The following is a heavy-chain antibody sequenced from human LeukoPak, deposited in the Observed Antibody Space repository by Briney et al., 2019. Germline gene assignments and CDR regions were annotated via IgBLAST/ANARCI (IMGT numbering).Heavy chain of an antibody. J-gene: IGHJ4*02. CDR3: AKSYYYEPKLNVD. Sequence: GGSLRLSCAASGFTFSSFAMSWVRQAPGKGLEWVSTITNSGGGTYYADSVKGRFTISRDNSKNTLYLRMNSLRAEDTAVYYCAKSYYYEPKLNVDWGQGTLVTVSS. V-gene: IGHV3-23*01. CDR1: GFTFSSFA. CDR2: ITNSGGGT. D-gene: IGHD3-22*01.